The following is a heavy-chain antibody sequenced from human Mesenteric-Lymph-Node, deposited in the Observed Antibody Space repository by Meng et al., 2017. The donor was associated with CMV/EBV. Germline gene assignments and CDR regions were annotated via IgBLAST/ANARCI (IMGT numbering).Heavy chain of an antibody. V-gene: IGHV1-18*01. CDR1: GYTFISYG. Sequence: ASVKVSCKASGYTFISYGISWVRQAPGQGLEWMGWISRYNGNTNYAQKFQGRVTMTTDTSTSTAHMGLRSLRSDDTAVYYCAREERGYYASGGFDFWGQGTLVTVSS. CDR3: AREERGYYASGGFDF. J-gene: IGHJ4*02. D-gene: IGHD3-10*01. CDR2: ISRYNGNT.